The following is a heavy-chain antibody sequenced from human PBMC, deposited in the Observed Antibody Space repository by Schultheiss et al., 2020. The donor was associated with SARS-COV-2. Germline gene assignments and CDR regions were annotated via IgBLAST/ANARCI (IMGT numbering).Heavy chain of an antibody. V-gene: IGHV3-48*04. CDR3: ARDPTYDFWSGYLYYYMDV. J-gene: IGHJ6*03. CDR2: ISSSSSTI. D-gene: IGHD3-3*01. Sequence: GSLKISCAASGFTFSSYSMNWVRQAPGKGLEWVSYISSSSSTIYYADSVKGRFTISRDNAKNSLYLQMNSLRAEDTAVYYCARDPTYDFWSGYLYYYMDVWGKGTTVTVSS. CDR1: GFTFSSYS.